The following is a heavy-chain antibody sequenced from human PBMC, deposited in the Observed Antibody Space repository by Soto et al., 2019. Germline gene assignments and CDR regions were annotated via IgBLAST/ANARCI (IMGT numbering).Heavy chain of an antibody. CDR2: TYYRSKWYN. V-gene: IGHV6-1*01. D-gene: IGHD4-4*01. CDR1: GDSVSSNSAA. CDR3: AIVTSKDYSNYGYYFDY. Sequence: SQTLSLTCAISGDSVSSNSAAWNWIRQSPSRGLEWLGRTYYRSKWYNDYAVSVKSRITINPDTSKNQFSLQLNSVTPEDTAVYYCAIVTSKDYSNYGYYFDYWGQGTLVTVSS. J-gene: IGHJ4*02.